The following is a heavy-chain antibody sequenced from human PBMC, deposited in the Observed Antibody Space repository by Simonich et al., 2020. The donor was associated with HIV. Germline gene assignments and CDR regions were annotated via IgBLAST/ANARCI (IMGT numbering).Heavy chain of an antibody. CDR3: ASDLVLGRAYYDTSMDV. Sequence: EVQLVESGGGLVQPGGSLRLSCVAPGFTFRSYWMHWDRQSTWQRKEWMDTKKQDGSKKGYMDAVKGHCTVSRDNDKHSVTLQMTSLRAEDTAVYYCASDLVLGRAYYDTSMDVWGQGTTVTVSS. J-gene: IGHJ6*02. D-gene: IGHD3-22*01. CDR2: KKQDGSKK. CDR1: GFTFRSYW. V-gene: IGHV3-7*01.